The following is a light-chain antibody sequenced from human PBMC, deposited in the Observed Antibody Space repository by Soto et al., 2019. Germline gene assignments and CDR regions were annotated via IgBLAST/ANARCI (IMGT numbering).Light chain of an antibody. J-gene: IGKJ4*01. CDR1: QSVLYSSNNKNY. CDR2: WAS. V-gene: IGKV4-1*01. CDR3: QQYYSTPF. Sequence: DIVMTQSPDSLAVSLGERATINCKSSQSVLYSSNNKNYLAWYQQKPGQPPKLLIYWASTREPGVPDRFSGSGSGTDFTLTIRSLQAEDVAVYYCQQYYSTPFFGGGTKVQIK.